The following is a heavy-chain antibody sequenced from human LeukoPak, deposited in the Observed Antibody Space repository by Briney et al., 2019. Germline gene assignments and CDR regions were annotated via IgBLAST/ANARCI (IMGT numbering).Heavy chain of an antibody. CDR3: ARDYIDPEMATTGDY. J-gene: IGHJ4*02. Sequence: GGSLRLSCAASGFTFSSYSMNRVRQAPGKGLEGASYISSSSITIYYAVSVKGRFIISRDNAKNSLYLQMNSLRAEDTAVYYFARDYIDPEMATTGDYWGQGTLVTVSS. V-gene: IGHV3-48*04. CDR2: ISSSSITI. D-gene: IGHD5-24*01. CDR1: GFTFSSYS.